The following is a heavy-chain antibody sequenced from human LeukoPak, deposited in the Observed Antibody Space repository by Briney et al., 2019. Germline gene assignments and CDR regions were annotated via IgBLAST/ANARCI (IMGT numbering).Heavy chain of an antibody. D-gene: IGHD6-13*01. J-gene: IGHJ4*02. CDR2: ISTSSSYI. Sequence: PGGSLRLSCAASGFTFSSYSMNWVRQAPGKGLEWVSSISTSSSYIDYADSVKGRFTISRDNARNSLYLQMNSLRAEDTAVYYCARGAEGIAASDSNFDYWGQGMLVTVSS. CDR1: GFTFSSYS. CDR3: ARGAEGIAASDSNFDY. V-gene: IGHV3-21*01.